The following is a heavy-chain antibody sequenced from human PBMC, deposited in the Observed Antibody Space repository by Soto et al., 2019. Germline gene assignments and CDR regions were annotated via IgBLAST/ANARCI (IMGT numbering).Heavy chain of an antibody. Sequence: PGESLKISCKASGYSFTSYWIAWVRQKPGKGLEWMGIIYPGDSDIKYSPSFQGQVTISADKSISTAYLQWSSLKASDAAMYYCARPYSSGWYYFDYWGQGTLVTVSS. CDR1: GYSFTSYW. D-gene: IGHD6-19*01. J-gene: IGHJ4*02. CDR3: ARPYSSGWYYFDY. V-gene: IGHV5-51*01. CDR2: IYPGDSDI.